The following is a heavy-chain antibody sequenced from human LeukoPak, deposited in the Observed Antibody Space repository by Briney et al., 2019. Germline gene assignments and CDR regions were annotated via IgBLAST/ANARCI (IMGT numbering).Heavy chain of an antibody. V-gene: IGHV3-15*01. J-gene: IGHJ4*02. CDR3: AAGTGRSDFGY. Sequence: GGSLRLSCIASGFTFSNAWMSWVRQAPGKGLEWVGRIKSKSDGGTTDYAAPVKGRFTISRDDSKNALFLQMNSLKSEDTAVYYCAAGTGRSDFGYWGQGILVTVSS. D-gene: IGHD3/OR15-3a*01. CDR1: GFTFSNAW. CDR2: IKSKSDGGTT.